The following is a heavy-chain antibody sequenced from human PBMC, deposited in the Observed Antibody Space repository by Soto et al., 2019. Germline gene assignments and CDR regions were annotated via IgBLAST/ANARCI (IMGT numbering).Heavy chain of an antibody. Sequence: GGSLRLSCAASGFTFSSYAMSWVRQAPGKGLEWVSAISGSGGSTYYADSVKGRFTISRDNSKNTLYLQMNSLRAEDTAVYYCAKRSTRGPKPPNDAFDIWGQGTMVTVSS. CDR3: AKRSTRGPKPPNDAFDI. D-gene: IGHD6-13*01. J-gene: IGHJ3*02. V-gene: IGHV3-23*01. CDR2: ISGSGGST. CDR1: GFTFSSYA.